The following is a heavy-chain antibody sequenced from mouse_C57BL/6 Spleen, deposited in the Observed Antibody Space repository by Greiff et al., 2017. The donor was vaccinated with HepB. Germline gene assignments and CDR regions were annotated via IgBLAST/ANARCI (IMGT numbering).Heavy chain of an antibody. CDR1: GFTFSDYG. J-gene: IGHJ4*01. CDR3: ARRTDYKYALYS. Sequence: EVKVVESGGGLVKPGGSLKLSCAASGFTFSDYGMHWVRQAPEKGLEWVAYISSGSSTIYYADTVKGRFTISRDNAKNTLFLQMTSLRSEDTAMYYCARRTDYKYALYSWGQGNSETVSP. D-gene: IGHD1-3*01. CDR2: ISSGSSTI. V-gene: IGHV5-17*01.